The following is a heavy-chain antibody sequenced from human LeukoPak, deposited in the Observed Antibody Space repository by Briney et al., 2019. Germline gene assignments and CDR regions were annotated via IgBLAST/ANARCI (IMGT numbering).Heavy chain of an antibody. CDR2: ISGPGGLT. CDR3: AKGESDIVVVPAADAFDI. J-gene: IGHJ3*02. V-gene: IGHV3-23*01. D-gene: IGHD2-2*01. CDR1: GFTFSSYT. Sequence: GGSLRLSCAASGFTFSSYTMTWVRQAPGKGLEWVSAISGPGGLTDYADSVKGRFTISKDNSKNTLYLQMNSLRAEDTATYYCAKGESDIVVVPAADAFDIWGQGTIVIVSS.